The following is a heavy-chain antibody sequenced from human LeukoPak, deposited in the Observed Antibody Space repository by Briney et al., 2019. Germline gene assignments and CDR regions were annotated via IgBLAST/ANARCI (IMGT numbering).Heavy chain of an antibody. CDR3: AHRLTGYNSNWYHGYFDY. CDR1: GFSLSTSGVG. D-gene: IGHD6-13*01. V-gene: IGHV2-5*02. J-gene: IGHJ4*02. Sequence: SGPTLVKPTQTLTLTCTFSGFSLSTSGVGVGWIRQPPGQALEWLTVISWDDDKRYNPSLKSRLTVTKDVSKSQVVLTLTNVDPVDTATYFCAHRLTGYNSNWYHGYFDYWGQGTLVTVSS. CDR2: ISWDDDK.